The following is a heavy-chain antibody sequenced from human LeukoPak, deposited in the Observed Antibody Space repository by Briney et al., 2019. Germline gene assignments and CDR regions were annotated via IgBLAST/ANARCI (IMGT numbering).Heavy chain of an antibody. CDR3: AKDRPSTRYSSSGGYYFDY. CDR1: GFTFSSYG. V-gene: IGHV3-30*02. Sequence: GGSLRLSCAASGFTFSSYGMHWVRQAPGKGLEWVAFIRYDGSNKYYADSVKGRFTISRDNSKNTLYLQMNSLRAEDTAVYYCAKDRPSTRYSSSGGYYFDYWGQGTLVTVSS. CDR2: IRYDGSNK. J-gene: IGHJ4*02. D-gene: IGHD6-13*01.